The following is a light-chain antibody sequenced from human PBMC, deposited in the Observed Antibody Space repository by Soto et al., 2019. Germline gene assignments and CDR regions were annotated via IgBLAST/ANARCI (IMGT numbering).Light chain of an antibody. J-gene: IGKJ5*01. CDR2: AAS. Sequence: DIRRPKSPSTLSASVGDRVTITCRASQSISSWLAWYQQKPGKAPKLLIYAASSLQSGVPSRFSGSGSGTDFTLTISSLQPEDFATYYCQQSYSTPHTFGKGTRLE. CDR3: QQSYSTPHT. CDR1: QSISSW. V-gene: IGKV1-39*01.